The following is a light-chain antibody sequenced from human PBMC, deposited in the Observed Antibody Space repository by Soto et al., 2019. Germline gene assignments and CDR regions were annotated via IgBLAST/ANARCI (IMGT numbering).Light chain of an antibody. Sequence: DIQMTQSPSTLSASVGDRVTITCRASQSISRWLDWYQQRPGKAPKLLIYKASSLESGVPSRFSGSASGTEFTLTISSLQPDDVATYYCQQYDTYLVTFGQGTKVEIK. CDR1: QSISRW. CDR2: KAS. CDR3: QQYDTYLVT. V-gene: IGKV1-5*03. J-gene: IGKJ1*01.